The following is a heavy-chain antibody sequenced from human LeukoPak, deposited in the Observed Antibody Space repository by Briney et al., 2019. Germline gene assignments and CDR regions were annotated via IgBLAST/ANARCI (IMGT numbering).Heavy chain of an antibody. J-gene: IGHJ4*02. D-gene: IGHD4-17*01. CDR2: IRKDGSQE. V-gene: IGHV3-7*01. CDR3: ARNPYGDYLFDY. CDR1: GFTLDSYW. Sequence: GGSLRLSCAASGFTLDSYWMTWVRQAPGKGLEWVANIRKDGSQESYVDSVKGRFTVSRDNAKNSLYLQMNSLRAEDTAVYYCARNPYGDYLFDYWGQGTLVTVSS.